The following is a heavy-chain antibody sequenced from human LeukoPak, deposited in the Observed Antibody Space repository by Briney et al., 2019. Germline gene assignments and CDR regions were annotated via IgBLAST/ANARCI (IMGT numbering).Heavy chain of an antibody. J-gene: IGHJ4*02. V-gene: IGHV3-7*01. D-gene: IGHD3-10*01. CDR2: IKQDGSEK. CDR1: GFIFGAYW. CDR3: VRSLEKFGARDY. Sequence: GGSLRLSCAASGFIFGAYWMTWVRQAPGKGLEWVANIKQDGSEKYYMDSVKGRFTISRDNAKKSLFLQMNSLTAEDTALYYCVRSLEKFGARDYWGQGTLVTVSS.